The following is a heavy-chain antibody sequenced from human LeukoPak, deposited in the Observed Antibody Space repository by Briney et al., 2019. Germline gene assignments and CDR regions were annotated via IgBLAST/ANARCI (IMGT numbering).Heavy chain of an antibody. J-gene: IGHJ5*02. D-gene: IGHD2-2*01. CDR3: AGGTSFVVESVDWFDP. V-gene: IGHV4-59*01. CDR1: GGSISSYY. Sequence: SETLSLTCTVSGGSISSYYWNWIRQPPGKGLEWIGYIYYSGSTNYNPSLKSRVTISVDTSKNQFSLKLSSVTAADTAVYYCAGGTSFVVESVDWFDPWGQGTLVTVSS. CDR2: IYYSGST.